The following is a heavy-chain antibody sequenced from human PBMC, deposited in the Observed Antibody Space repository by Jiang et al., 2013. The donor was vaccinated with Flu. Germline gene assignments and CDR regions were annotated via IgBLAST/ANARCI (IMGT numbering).Heavy chain of an antibody. CDR3: ALIQDYYGSGTYGRWFDP. D-gene: IGHD3-10*01. J-gene: IGHJ5*02. CDR1: GFSLTTYGVG. CDR2: LYWDDDK. Sequence: KPTQTLTLTCSFSGFSLTTYGVGVGWIRQPPGKAPECLALLYWDDDKRYSPSLKNRLTVARDTSKNQVVLTMTNMDPVDTATYFCALIQDYYGSGTYGRWFDPWGQGALVTVSS. V-gene: IGHV2-5*06.